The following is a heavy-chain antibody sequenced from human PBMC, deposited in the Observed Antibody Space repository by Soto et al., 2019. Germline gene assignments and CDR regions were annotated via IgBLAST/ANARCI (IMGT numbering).Heavy chain of an antibody. CDR1: GGSISSYY. J-gene: IGHJ6*02. Sequence: QVQLQESGPGLVKPSETLSLTCTVSGGSISSYYWRWIRQPPGKGLEWIGYIYYSGSTNYNPSLKSRVTISVDTSKNQFSLKLSSVTAADTAVYYCARDVDYYYGMDVWGQGTTVTVSS. V-gene: IGHV4-59*01. CDR3: ARDVDYYYGMDV. CDR2: IYYSGST.